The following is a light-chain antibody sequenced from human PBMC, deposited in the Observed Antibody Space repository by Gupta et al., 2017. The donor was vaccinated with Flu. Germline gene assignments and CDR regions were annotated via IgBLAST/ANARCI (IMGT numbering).Light chain of an antibody. V-gene: IGKV3-11*01. CDR1: QSVSSY. J-gene: IGKJ4*01. CDR2: DAS. Sequence: ATLSLSPGARATLSCRASQSVSSYLAWYQQKPGQAPSLLIYDASNRATGIPARFSGSGSGTDFTLTISSLEPEDFAVYYCQQRSNWLPLTFGGGTKVEIK. CDR3: QQRSNWLPLT.